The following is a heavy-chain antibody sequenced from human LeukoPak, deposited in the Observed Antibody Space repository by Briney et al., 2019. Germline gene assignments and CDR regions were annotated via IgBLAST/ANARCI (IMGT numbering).Heavy chain of an antibody. D-gene: IGHD2-2*01. Sequence: SETLSLTCTVSGGSISSYYWSWIRQPAGKGLEWIGRIYTSGSTNYNPSLKSRVTMSVDTSKNQFSLKLSSVAAADTAVYYCARESGGDLYCSSTSCYSPFDYWGQGTLVTVSS. J-gene: IGHJ4*02. CDR1: GGSISSYY. CDR2: IYTSGST. V-gene: IGHV4-4*07. CDR3: ARESGGDLYCSSTSCYSPFDY.